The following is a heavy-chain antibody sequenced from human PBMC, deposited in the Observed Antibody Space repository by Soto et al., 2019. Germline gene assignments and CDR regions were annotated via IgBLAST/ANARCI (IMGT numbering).Heavy chain of an antibody. Sequence: QLLQSGGGLVLPGESLRLSCAASGFSVSEAAMSWVRQAPGKGLEWVSSITSSGAVTYYADSVKGHFTISRDTSKDTVYLQMRSLRVADTAIYYCAKAPLAFDIWGRGTLVTVSS. J-gene: IGHJ3*02. CDR3: AKAPLAFDI. V-gene: IGHV3-23*01. CDR2: ITSSGAVT. CDR1: GFSVSEAA.